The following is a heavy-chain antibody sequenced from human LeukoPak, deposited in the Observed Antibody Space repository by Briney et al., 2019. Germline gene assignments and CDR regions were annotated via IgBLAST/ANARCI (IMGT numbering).Heavy chain of an antibody. CDR3: TTTDSSGSPYYFDY. V-gene: IGHV3-15*01. CDR1: GFTFSSYA. D-gene: IGHD6-19*01. J-gene: IGHJ4*02. Sequence: GGSLRLSCAASGFTFSSYAMSWVRQAPGKGLEWVGRIKSKTDGGTTDYAAPVKGRFTISRDDSKNTLYLQMNSLKTEDTAVYYCTTTDSSGSPYYFDYWGQGSLVTVSS. CDR2: IKSKTDGGTT.